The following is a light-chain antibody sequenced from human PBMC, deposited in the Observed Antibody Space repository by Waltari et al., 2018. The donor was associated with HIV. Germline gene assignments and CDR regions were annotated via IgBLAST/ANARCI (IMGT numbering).Light chain of an antibody. CDR1: SSTIGNNG. CDR3: QSYDSSLSGSVV. Sequence: QSVLTQPPSVSGAPRQRVTISCSGGSSTIGNNGVTWYQQIPGRPPKLLIHYNDLLPSGVSDRFSGSKSGTSASLGISGLQSEDEANYYCQSYDSSLSGSVVFGGGTKLTVL. CDR2: YND. V-gene: IGLV1-36*01. J-gene: IGLJ2*01.